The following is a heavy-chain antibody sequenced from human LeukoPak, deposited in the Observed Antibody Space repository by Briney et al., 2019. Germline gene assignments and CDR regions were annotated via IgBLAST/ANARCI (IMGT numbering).Heavy chain of an antibody. CDR2: IKQDGSEK. Sequence: GGSLRLSCAASGFTFSSYWMSWVRQAPGKGLEWVANIKQDGSEKYYVDSVKGRFTISRDSAKNSLYLQMNSLRAEDTAVYYCARDGAWFSDAFDIWGQGTMVTVSS. CDR1: GFTFSSYW. J-gene: IGHJ3*02. D-gene: IGHD3-10*01. V-gene: IGHV3-7*01. CDR3: ARDGAWFSDAFDI.